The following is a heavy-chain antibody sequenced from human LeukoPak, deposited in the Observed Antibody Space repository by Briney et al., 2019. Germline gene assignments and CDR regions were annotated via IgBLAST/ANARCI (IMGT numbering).Heavy chain of an antibody. D-gene: IGHD3-22*01. J-gene: IGHJ4*02. CDR3: ARGLPYDSSGYYFDGFDH. CDR2: IYYSGST. Sequence: PSETLSLTCTVSGGSISSYYWSWIRQPPGKGLEWIGYIYYSGSTNYNPSLKSRVTISVDTSKNQFSLKLNSVTAADTAVYYCARGLPYDSSGYYFDGFDHWGQGTLVSVSS. V-gene: IGHV4-59*12. CDR1: GGSISSYY.